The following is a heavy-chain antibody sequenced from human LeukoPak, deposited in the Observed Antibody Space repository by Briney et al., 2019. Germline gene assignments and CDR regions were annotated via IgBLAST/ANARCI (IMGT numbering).Heavy chain of an antibody. Sequence: GGSLRLSCAASGLTVSSNYMSWVRQAPGKGLEWVSVIYSGGSTYYADSVKGRFTISRDNAKNSLYLQMNSLRAEDTAVYYCARDLQRSTAAIRRGYYYGMDVWGQGTTVTVSS. CDR2: IYSGGST. J-gene: IGHJ6*02. CDR3: ARDLQRSTAAIRRGYYYGMDV. V-gene: IGHV3-53*01. CDR1: GLTVSSNY. D-gene: IGHD2-2*01.